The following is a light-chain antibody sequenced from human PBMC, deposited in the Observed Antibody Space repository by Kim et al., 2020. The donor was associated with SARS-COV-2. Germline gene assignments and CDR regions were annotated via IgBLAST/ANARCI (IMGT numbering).Light chain of an antibody. CDR2: SNN. J-gene: IGLJ3*02. Sequence: GQRSTIHVSGSSSNVGRNTVDWYQQLQGTAPKLLIYSNNQRPSGVPDRCSGSKSGTSASLAISGLQSEDEADYYCAAWDDSLNGPVFGGGTQLTVL. V-gene: IGLV1-44*01. CDR1: SSNVGRNT. CDR3: AAWDDSLNGPV.